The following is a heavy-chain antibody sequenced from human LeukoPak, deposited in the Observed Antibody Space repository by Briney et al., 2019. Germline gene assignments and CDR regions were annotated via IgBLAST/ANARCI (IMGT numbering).Heavy chain of an antibody. D-gene: IGHD2-2*01. CDR3: ARGGFYCSSTSCYYFDY. CDR1: GYTFTSYH. V-gene: IGHV1-46*01. Sequence: ASVKVSCKASGYTFTSYHMHWVRQAPGQGLEWMGIINPSGGNTNYAQNLQGRVTMTTDTSTSTAYMELRSLRSDDTAVYYCARGGFYCSSTSCYYFDYWGQGTLVTVSS. J-gene: IGHJ4*02. CDR2: INPSGGNT.